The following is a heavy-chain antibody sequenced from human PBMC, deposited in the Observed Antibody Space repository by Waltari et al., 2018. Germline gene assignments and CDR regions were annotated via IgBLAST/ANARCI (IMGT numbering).Heavy chain of an antibody. D-gene: IGHD6-19*01. CDR1: GFTLSSYA. CDR2: ISSDGTKK. Sequence: QVQLVESGGGVVQPGKSLTLSCAPSGFTLSSYAMHWVRQAPGKGLEWMSVISSDGTKKYYGDSVRGRFTVSRDNSKNTLFLQMNSLRPDDTAIYFCARARLIVAGVGDFWGQGTRVAVS. V-gene: IGHV3-30-3*01. J-gene: IGHJ4*02. CDR3: ARARLIVAGVGDF.